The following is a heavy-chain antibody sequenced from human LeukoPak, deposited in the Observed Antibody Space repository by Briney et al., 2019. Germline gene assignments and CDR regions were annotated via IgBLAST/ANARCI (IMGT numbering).Heavy chain of an antibody. J-gene: IGHJ6*03. CDR2: INPSGGTT. Sequence: ASVKVSCKASGYTFTNYYIHWVRQAPGQGLEWMGLINPSGGTTNCAQKFQGRVTMTRDMSTTTVYMHLSSLRSEDTAVYYCARDPYSGAYYEGYYYYYMDVWGKGPTVTVSS. CDR1: GYTFTNYY. CDR3: ARDPYSGAYYEGYYYYYMDV. D-gene: IGHD1-26*01. V-gene: IGHV1-46*01.